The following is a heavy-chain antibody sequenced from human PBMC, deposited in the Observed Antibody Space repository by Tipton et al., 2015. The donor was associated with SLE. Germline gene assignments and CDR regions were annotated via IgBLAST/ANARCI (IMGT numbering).Heavy chain of an antibody. CDR2: IYYSGST. J-gene: IGHJ3*02. V-gene: IGHV4-59*08. CDR3: ARSGYSSGWYRGRFDI. Sequence: TLSLTCTVSGGSVSSYYWSWIRQPPGKGLEWIGYIYYSGSTNYNPSLKSRVTISVDTSKNQFSLKLSSVTAADTAVYYCARSGYSSGWYRGRFDIWVQGTIGTVSS. CDR1: GGSVSSYY. D-gene: IGHD6-19*01.